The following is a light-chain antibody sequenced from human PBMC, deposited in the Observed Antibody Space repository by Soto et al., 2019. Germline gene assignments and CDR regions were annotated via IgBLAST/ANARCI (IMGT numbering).Light chain of an antibody. Sequence: IQMTQSPSSVSASVGDRVTVTCRASQSIGHSLNWYQQKPGKAPKLLIYAASTLQSGVPSRFSGSGSGTDFTLTISCLQSEDFATYYCQQYYSYSITFGQGTRLEIK. CDR2: AAS. CDR1: QSIGHS. V-gene: IGKV1-39*01. CDR3: QQYYSYSIT. J-gene: IGKJ5*01.